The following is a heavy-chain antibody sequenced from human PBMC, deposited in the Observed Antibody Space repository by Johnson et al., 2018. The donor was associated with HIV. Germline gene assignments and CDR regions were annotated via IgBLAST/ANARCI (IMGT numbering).Heavy chain of an antibody. CDR2: ISHDGINK. J-gene: IGHJ3*02. V-gene: IGHV3-30-3*01. Sequence: QVQLVESGGGVVQPGTSLRLSCAASGFTFSTYAMFWVRQAPGKGLEWVAVISHDGINKYYATSVKGRFTISRDNSKNTLYLQMNSLRAEDTAVYYCARDTPFDIWGQGTMVTVSS. CDR3: ARDTPFDI. CDR1: GFTFSTYA.